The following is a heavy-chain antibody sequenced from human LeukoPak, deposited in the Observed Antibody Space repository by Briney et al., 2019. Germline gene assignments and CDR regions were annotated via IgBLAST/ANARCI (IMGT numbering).Heavy chain of an antibody. Sequence: GGSLRLSCAASGFTFSDYAMHWVRQAPGKGLEWVAVISYDGSNKYYVDSVKGRFTISRDNSKNTLYLQMNSLRAEDTAVYYCARGSRTMVRGVSYYGMDVWGQGTTVTVSS. CDR3: ARGSRTMVRGVSYYGMDV. V-gene: IGHV3-30-3*01. CDR2: ISYDGSNK. D-gene: IGHD3-10*01. CDR1: GFTFSDYA. J-gene: IGHJ6*02.